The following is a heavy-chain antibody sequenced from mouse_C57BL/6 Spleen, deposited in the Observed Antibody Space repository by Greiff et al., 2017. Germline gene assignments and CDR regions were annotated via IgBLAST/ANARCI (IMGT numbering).Heavy chain of an antibody. D-gene: IGHD1-1*01. CDR1: GYTFTSYW. CDR3: SRDYYGSSYYYFDY. J-gene: IGHJ2*01. Sequence: VQLQQPGAELVKPGASVKMSCKASGYTFTSYWITWVKQRPGQGLEWIGDIYPGSGSTNYNEKFKSKATLTVDTSSSTAYMQLSSLTSEDSAVYYCSRDYYGSSYYYFDYWGQGTTLTVSS. CDR2: IYPGSGST. V-gene: IGHV1-55*01.